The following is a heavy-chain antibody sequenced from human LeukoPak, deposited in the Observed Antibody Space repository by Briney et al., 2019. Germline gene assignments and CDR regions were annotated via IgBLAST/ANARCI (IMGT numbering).Heavy chain of an antibody. J-gene: IGHJ5*02. V-gene: IGHV1-8*01. CDR2: MNPNSGNT. CDR1: GYTFTSYD. Sequence: ASVKVSCKASGYTFTSYDINWVRQATGQGLEWMGWMNPNSGNTGYAQKFQGRVTMTRNTSISTAYMELSSLRSEDTAVYYCARVQAPRITIFGVVIRSAWFDPWGQETLVTVSS. D-gene: IGHD3-3*01. CDR3: ARVQAPRITIFGVVIRSAWFDP.